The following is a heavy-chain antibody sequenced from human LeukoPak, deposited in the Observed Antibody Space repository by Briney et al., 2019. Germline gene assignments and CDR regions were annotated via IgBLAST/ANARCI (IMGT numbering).Heavy chain of an antibody. J-gene: IGHJ4*02. CDR2: IYYSGST. CDR1: GGSISSHY. CDR3: ARGGVYDSSGYYEAFDY. V-gene: IGHV4-59*11. D-gene: IGHD3-22*01. Sequence: SETLSLTCTVSGGSISSHYWSWIRQPPGKELEWIGYIYYSGSTDYNPSLKSRVTISVDTSRNQFSLKLSSVTAADTAVYYCARGGVYDSSGYYEAFDYWGQGTLVTVSS.